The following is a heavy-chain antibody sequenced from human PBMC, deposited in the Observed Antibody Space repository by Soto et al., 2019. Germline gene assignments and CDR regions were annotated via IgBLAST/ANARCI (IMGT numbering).Heavy chain of an antibody. CDR3: VKDAAGALDY. D-gene: IGHD6-25*01. CDR2: ISYDGNTE. CDR1: GFAFSSYD. Sequence: QMQLVESGGGVVQPGRSLRLSCAASGFAFSSYDIHWVRQGPGKGLEWMAKISYDGNTEDYADSVKGRLTISRDNSKKMLYLQMTSLRDDDTAVYYCVKDAAGALDYWGQGTVVTVSS. V-gene: IGHV3-30*18. J-gene: IGHJ4*02.